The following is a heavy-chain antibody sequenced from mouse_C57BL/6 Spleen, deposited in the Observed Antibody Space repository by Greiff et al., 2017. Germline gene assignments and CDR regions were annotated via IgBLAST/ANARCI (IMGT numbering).Heavy chain of an antibody. Sequence: QVQLKQPGAELVKPGASVKMSCKASGYTFTSYWIPWVKQRPGQGLEWIGDIYPGSGSTNYNEKFKSKATLTVEPSSSTAYMQLSSLTSEDSAVYACARSAGGALDGDIDVWGTGTTVTVSS. CDR3: ARSAGGALDGDIDV. D-gene: IGHD3-3*01. J-gene: IGHJ1*03. CDR2: IYPGSGST. CDR1: GYTFTSYW. V-gene: IGHV1-55*01.